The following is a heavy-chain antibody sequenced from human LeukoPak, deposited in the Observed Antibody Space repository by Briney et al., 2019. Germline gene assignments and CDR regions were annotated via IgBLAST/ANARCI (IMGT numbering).Heavy chain of an antibody. D-gene: IGHD3-3*01. Sequence: SQTLSLTCTVSGGSISSGSYYWSWIRQPAGKGLEWIGRIYTSGSTNYNPSLKSRVTISVDTSKNQFSLKLSSVTAADTAVYYCARDYQFRSGYLHYYYYYMDVWGKGTTVTVSS. V-gene: IGHV4-61*02. CDR1: GGSISSGSYY. CDR2: IYTSGST. CDR3: ARDYQFRSGYLHYYYYYMDV. J-gene: IGHJ6*03.